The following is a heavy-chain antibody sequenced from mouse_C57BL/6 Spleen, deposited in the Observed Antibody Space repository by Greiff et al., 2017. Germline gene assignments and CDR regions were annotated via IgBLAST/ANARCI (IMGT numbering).Heavy chain of an antibody. CDR2: INPSNGGT. J-gene: IGHJ2*01. Sequence: QVQLQQPGTELVKPGASVKLSCKASGYTFTSYWMHWVKQRPGQGLEWIGNINPSNGGTNYNEKFKSKATLTGDKSSSTAYMQLSSLTSADSAVYCCAPGGYCSYFRYWGNGTTLTVS. V-gene: IGHV1-53*01. CDR3: APGGYCSYFRY. CDR1: GYTFTSYW.